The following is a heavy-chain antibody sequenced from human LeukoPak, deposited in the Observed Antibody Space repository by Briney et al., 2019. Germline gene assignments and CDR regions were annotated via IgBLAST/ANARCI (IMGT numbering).Heavy chain of an antibody. D-gene: IGHD7-27*01. CDR1: GFTFSSYG. CDR2: ISYDGSNK. CDR3: AKELGISYYYYGMDV. J-gene: IGHJ6*02. V-gene: IGHV3-30*18. Sequence: GGSLRLSCAASGFTFSSYGMHWVRQAPGKGLEWVAVISYDGSNKYYADSVKGRFTISRDNSKNTLYLQVNSLRAEDTAVYYCAKELGISYYYYGMDVWGQGTTVTVSS.